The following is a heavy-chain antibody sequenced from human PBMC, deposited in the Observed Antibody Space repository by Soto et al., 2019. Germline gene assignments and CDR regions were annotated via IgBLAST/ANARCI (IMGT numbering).Heavy chain of an antibody. V-gene: IGHV3-11*04. CDR1: GFTFSNYY. D-gene: IGHD2-2*02. Sequence: PGGSLRLSCGASGFTFSNYYMSWIRQAPGKGLEWVSYISSTGRTIYYADSVKGRFTISRDNAKNSVSLQMNSLRAEDTAVYYCAREYTAWPLAYGLDVWGQGTTVTVSS. CDR3: AREYTAWPLAYGLDV. CDR2: ISSTGRTI. J-gene: IGHJ6*02.